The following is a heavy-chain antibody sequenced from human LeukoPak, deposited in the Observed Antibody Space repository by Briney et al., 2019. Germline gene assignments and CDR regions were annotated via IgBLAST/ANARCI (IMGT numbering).Heavy chain of an antibody. J-gene: IGHJ5*02. CDR1: GGSFSGYY. Sequence: SETLSLTCAVYGGSFSGYYWSWIRQPPGKGLEWIGEINHSGSTNYNPSLKSRVTISVDTSKNQFSLKLSSVTAADTAVYYCAREYSSSWLDWFGPWGQGTLVTVSS. D-gene: IGHD6-13*01. V-gene: IGHV4-34*01. CDR2: INHSGST. CDR3: AREYSSSWLDWFGP.